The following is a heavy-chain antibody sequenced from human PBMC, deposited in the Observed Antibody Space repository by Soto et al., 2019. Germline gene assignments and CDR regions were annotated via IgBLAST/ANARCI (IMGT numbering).Heavy chain of an antibody. CDR3: ARLEGLATISYYFDF. Sequence: SETLSLTCAVYGGPFSGYYWSWIRQPPGKGLEWIGEINHSGSTNYNPSLKSRVTISLDKSKSQFSLRLNSVTAADSAVYFCARLEGLATISYYFDFWGQGAQVTVSS. D-gene: IGHD3-9*01. CDR1: GGPFSGYY. CDR2: INHSGST. V-gene: IGHV4-34*01. J-gene: IGHJ4*02.